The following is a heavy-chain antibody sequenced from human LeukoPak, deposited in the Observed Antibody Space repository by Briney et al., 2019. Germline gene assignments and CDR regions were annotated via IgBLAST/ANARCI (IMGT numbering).Heavy chain of an antibody. Sequence: PGGSLRLSCAASGFTFSYFNMNWVRQAPGKGLEWVSSISGSSASKNFADSVKGRFNISRDNAKNSLYLQMHILRAEDTAVYYCARVSNWNLDYWGQGTLVTVSS. D-gene: IGHD1-1*01. CDR2: ISGSSASK. V-gene: IGHV3-21*01. J-gene: IGHJ4*02. CDR1: GFTFSYFN. CDR3: ARVSNWNLDY.